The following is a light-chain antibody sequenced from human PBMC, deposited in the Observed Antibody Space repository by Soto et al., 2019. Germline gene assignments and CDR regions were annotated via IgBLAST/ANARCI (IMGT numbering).Light chain of an antibody. CDR3: QQYNDWPPNYT. V-gene: IGKV3-15*01. CDR2: GAS. CDR1: QAISYN. J-gene: IGKJ2*01. Sequence: TVMTQSPGTLSVSPGERATISCWGSQAISYNVAWYQHFPGQAPRLLIHGASTRANGVPARFSGSGSGTEFTLTITSVQSEDFATYYCQQYNDWPPNYTFGRGTRLEI.